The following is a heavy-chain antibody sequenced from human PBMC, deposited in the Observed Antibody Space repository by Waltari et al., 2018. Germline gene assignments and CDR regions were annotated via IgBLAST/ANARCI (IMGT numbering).Heavy chain of an antibody. Sequence: EVQLVESGGGLVKPGGSLRLSCGASGFPFRTAWMSWVRQAPGKGLEWVGRIKNKADGGTTDYATPVKGRFSISRDDSKSTLYLQMNTLKSEDTAVYYCTTDPVLTAFDYWGQGTLVTVSS. CDR1: GFPFRTAW. CDR2: IKNKADGGTT. V-gene: IGHV3-15*01. D-gene: IGHD2-15*01. CDR3: TTDPVLTAFDY. J-gene: IGHJ4*02.